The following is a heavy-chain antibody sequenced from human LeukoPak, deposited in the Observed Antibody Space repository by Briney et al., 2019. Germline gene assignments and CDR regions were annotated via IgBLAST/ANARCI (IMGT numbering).Heavy chain of an antibody. Sequence: PGGSLRLSCAASGFTFNSYTMNWVRQAPGKGLEWVSSIGSSSSYIFYADSVKGRFTTSRDNAKKSVYLQMNSLRAEDTAVYYCARSKDRITDGFDPWGQGTLVSVSS. CDR1: GFTFNSYT. V-gene: IGHV3-21*01. CDR3: ARSKDRITDGFDP. CDR2: IGSSSSYI. D-gene: IGHD3-10*01. J-gene: IGHJ5*02.